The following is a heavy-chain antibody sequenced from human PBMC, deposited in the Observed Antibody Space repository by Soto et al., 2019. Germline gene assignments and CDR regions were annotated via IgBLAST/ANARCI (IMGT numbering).Heavy chain of an antibody. J-gene: IGHJ5*01. CDR3: ARDLGYDRSGYYDS. V-gene: IGHV1-18*01. CDR1: GYTFTTNG. Sequence: GASVKVSCKASGYTFTTNGISWVRQAPGQGLEWMGWISADNGNTNYAQNVQGRVTMTTDTSTSTAFMELRSLRSDDTAVYFCARDLGYDRSGYYDSWGQGTLVTVSS. D-gene: IGHD3-22*01. CDR2: ISADNGNT.